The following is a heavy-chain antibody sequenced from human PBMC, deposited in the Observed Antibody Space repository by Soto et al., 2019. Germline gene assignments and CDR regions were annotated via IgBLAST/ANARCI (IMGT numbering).Heavy chain of an antibody. CDR2: INAGNGNT. CDR1: GYTFTSYA. D-gene: IGHD3-3*01. Sequence: QVQLVQSGAEMKKPGASVRVSCKASGYTFTSYAIHWVRQAPGQTLEWMGWINAGNGNTKYSEKFQGRDTITGDTSASTAYMEVSRLISEDTAVYYCAKDFDYYYYAMGVWGQGTTVTVSS. V-gene: IGHV1-3*01. J-gene: IGHJ6*02. CDR3: AKDFDYYYYAMGV.